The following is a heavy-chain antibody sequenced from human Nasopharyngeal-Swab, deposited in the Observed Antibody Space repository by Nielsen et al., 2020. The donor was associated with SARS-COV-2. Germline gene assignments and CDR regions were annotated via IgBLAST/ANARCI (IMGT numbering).Heavy chain of an antibody. CDR2: IKQDGSEK. D-gene: IGHD6-6*01. V-gene: IGHV3-7*03. J-gene: IGHJ4*02. CDR3: ARVAIAARDIDY. Sequence: WIRQPPGKGLEWVANIKQDGSEKYYVDSVKGRFTISRDNAKNSLYLQMNSLRAEDTAVYYCARVAIAARDIDYWGQGTLVTVYS.